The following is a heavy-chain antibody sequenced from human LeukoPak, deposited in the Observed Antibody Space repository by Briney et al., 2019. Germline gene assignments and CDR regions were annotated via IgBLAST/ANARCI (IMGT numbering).Heavy chain of an antibody. D-gene: IGHD6-19*01. V-gene: IGHV1-2*02. CDR3: ARGGQWLTSDWFDP. J-gene: IGHJ5*02. Sequence: GASVKVSCKASGYTFTGYYMHWVRQAPGQGLEWMGWINPNSGGTNYAQKLQGRVTMTRDTSISTAYMELSRLRSDDTAVYYCARGGQWLTSDWFDPWGQGTLVTVSS. CDR2: INPNSGGT. CDR1: GYTFTGYY.